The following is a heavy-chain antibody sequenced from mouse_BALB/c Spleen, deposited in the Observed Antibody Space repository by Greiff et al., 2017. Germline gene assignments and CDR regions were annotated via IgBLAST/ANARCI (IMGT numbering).Heavy chain of an antibody. J-gene: IGHJ3*01. CDR3: ARGNYRYDWFAY. Sequence: VQLQQSGAELVKPGASVKLSCTASGFNIKDTYMHWVKQRPEQGLEWIGRIDPANGNTKYDPKFQGKATITADTSSNTAYLQLSSLTSEDTAVYYCARGNYRYDWFAYWGQGTLVTVSA. CDR1: GFNIKDTY. CDR2: IDPANGNT. D-gene: IGHD2-14*01. V-gene: IGHV14-3*02.